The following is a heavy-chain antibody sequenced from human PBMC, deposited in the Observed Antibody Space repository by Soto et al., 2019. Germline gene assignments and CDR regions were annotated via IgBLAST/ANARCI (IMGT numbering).Heavy chain of an antibody. CDR2: ISYDGSNK. Sequence: GGPLRLSCAASGFTFSSNGMHWVRQAPGKGLEWVAVISYDGSNKYYADSVKGRFTISRDNSKNTLYLQMNSLRAEDTAVYYCAKDEEYDDSSGYYYYYGMDDGGQGTTVTVSS. D-gene: IGHD3-22*01. CDR1: GFTFSSNG. CDR3: AKDEEYDDSSGYYYYYGMDD. J-gene: IGHJ6*02. V-gene: IGHV3-30*18.